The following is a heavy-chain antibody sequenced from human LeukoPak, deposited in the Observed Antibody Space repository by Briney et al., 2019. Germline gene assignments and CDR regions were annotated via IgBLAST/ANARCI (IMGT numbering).Heavy chain of an antibody. Sequence: SETLSLTCTVSGGSISSGDYYWSWIRQPPGKGLEWIGYIYYSGSTYYNPSLKSRVTISVGTSKNQFSLKLSSVTAADTAVYYCARNDYGGNSGFRWGQGTLVTVSS. CDR3: ARNDYGGNSGFR. V-gene: IGHV4-30-4*08. J-gene: IGHJ4*02. CDR2: IYYSGST. D-gene: IGHD4-23*01. CDR1: GGSISSGDYY.